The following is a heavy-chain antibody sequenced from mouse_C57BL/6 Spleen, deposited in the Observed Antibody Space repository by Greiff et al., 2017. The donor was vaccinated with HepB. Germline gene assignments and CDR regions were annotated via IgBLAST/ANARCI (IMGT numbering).Heavy chain of an antibody. D-gene: IGHD1-1*01. V-gene: IGHV5-17*01. CDR1: GFTFSDYG. Sequence: EVQLVESGGGLVKPGGSLKLSCAASGFTFSDYGMHWVRQAPEKGLEWVAYISSGSSTIYYADTVKGRFTISRDNAKNTLFLQMTSLRSEDTAMYYCARPLYGSSYWYFDVWGTGTTVTGSS. J-gene: IGHJ1*03. CDR2: ISSGSSTI. CDR3: ARPLYGSSYWYFDV.